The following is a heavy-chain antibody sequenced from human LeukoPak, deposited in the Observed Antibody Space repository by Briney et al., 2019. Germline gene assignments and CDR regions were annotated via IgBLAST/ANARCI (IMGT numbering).Heavy chain of an antibody. CDR1: GYTFTSYG. D-gene: IGHD3-16*01. CDR3: ARDAIGGGYYYYMDV. J-gene: IGHJ6*03. V-gene: IGHV1-18*01. Sequence: ASVKVSCKASGYTFTSYGISWVRQAPGQGLEWMGWISAYNGNTNYAQKLQGRVTMTTDTSTSTAYMELRSLRSEDTAVYYCARDAIGGGYYYYMDVWGKGTTVTISS. CDR2: ISAYNGNT.